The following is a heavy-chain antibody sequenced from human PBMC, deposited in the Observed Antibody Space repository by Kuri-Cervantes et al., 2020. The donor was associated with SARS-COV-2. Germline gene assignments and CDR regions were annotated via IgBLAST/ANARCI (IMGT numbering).Heavy chain of an antibody. D-gene: IGHD3-22*01. CDR2: IDWDDDK. CDR1: GFSLSTSGMR. CDR3: ARTYYYDSSGFHFDY. V-gene: IGHV2-70*04. Sequence: SGPTLVKPTQTLTLTCTFSGFSLSTSGMRASWIRQPPGKALEWLARIDWDDDKFYSTSLKTRLTISKDTSKNQVVLTMTNMDPVDTATYYCARTYYYDSSGFHFDYWGQGTLVTVSS. J-gene: IGHJ4*02.